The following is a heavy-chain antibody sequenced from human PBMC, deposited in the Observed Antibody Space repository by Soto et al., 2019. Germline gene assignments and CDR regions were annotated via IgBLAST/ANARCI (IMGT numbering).Heavy chain of an antibody. Sequence: QLQLQESGSGLVKPSQTLSLTCAVSGGYIISGGYSWSWIRQTTGKGLEWIGYIYHSGSTYYNPSLKSRVTISVDRSKNQFSLKLSSVTAAVTAVDYCDSAGGYTLPGDAFDIWGQGTMVTVSS. CDR1: GGYIISGGYS. D-gene: IGHD5-12*01. V-gene: IGHV4-30-2*01. J-gene: IGHJ3*02. CDR3: DSAGGYTLPGDAFDI. CDR2: IYHSGST.